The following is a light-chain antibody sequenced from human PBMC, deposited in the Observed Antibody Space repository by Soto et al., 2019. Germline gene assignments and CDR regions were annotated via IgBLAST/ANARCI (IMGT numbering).Light chain of an antibody. J-gene: IGLJ2*01. Sequence: QSALTQPASVSGSPGQSIAISCTGTSSDIGGYRYVSWYQQYSGKAPKLIIHEVTNRPSGVSDRFTGSKSGNTASLTISGLQADDEADYYCGSYTSTGTYVLFGGGTKVTVL. V-gene: IGLV2-14*01. CDR2: EVT. CDR3: GSYTSTGTYVL. CDR1: SSDIGGYRY.